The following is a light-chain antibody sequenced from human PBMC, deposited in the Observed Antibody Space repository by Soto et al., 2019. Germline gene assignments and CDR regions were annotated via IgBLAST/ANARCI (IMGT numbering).Light chain of an antibody. J-gene: IGKJ5*01. CDR1: QTISRG. Sequence: EIVMTQSPATLSVSPGERATLSCRASQTISRGLAWYQQKPGQAPSLLIYDSSTRATGIPARFSGSGSGTEFTLIISSLQSEDFAVYYCQQYDKWPPITFGQGTRLEIK. CDR2: DSS. CDR3: QQYDKWPPIT. V-gene: IGKV3-15*01.